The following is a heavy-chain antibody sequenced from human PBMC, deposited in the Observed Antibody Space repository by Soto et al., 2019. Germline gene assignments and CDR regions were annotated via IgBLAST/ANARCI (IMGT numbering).Heavy chain of an antibody. D-gene: IGHD2-2*01. CDR2: INHSGST. CDR1: GGSFSGYY. CDR3: ARREAWGSEDIVVVPAAMLRGNWFDP. Sequence: SETLSLTCAVYGGSFSGYYWSWIRQPPGKGLEWIGEINHSGSTNYNPSLKSRVTISVDTSKNQFSLKLSSVTAADTAVYYCARREAWGSEDIVVVPAAMLRGNWFDPWGQGTLVTVSS. V-gene: IGHV4-34*01. J-gene: IGHJ5*02.